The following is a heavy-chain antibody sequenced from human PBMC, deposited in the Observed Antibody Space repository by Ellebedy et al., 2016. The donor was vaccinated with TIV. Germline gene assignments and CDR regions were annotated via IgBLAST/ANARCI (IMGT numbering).Heavy chain of an antibody. V-gene: IGHV3-23*01. J-gene: IGHJ4*02. D-gene: IGHD1-14*01. CDR1: GFTFSSYA. CDR2: FSDST. CDR3: AKGRSGTYIHHAFDN. Sequence: GESLKISCAASGFTFSSYAMSWVRQAPGKGLEWVSGFSDSTYYADSVKGRFTISSDNSKNTLYLQMNSLRDEDTAIYYCAKGRSGTYIHHAFDNWGQGTMVTVSA.